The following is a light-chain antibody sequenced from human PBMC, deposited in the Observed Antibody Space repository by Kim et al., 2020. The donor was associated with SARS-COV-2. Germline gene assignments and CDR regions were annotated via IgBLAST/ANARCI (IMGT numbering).Light chain of an antibody. CDR3: SSFAGRNTFGV. J-gene: IGLJ3*02. V-gene: IGLV2-8*01. CDR2: EVN. CDR1: NNDIGGYKY. Sequence: QSVTITCTGTNNDIGGYKYVSWYQQHPGKAPRLMIFEVNKRPSGVPDRFSGSKSGNPASLTVSGLQAEDGADYYCSSFAGRNTFGVFGGGTQLTVL.